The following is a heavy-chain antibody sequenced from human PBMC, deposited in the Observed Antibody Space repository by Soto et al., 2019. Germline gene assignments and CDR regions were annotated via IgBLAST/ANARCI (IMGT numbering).Heavy chain of an antibody. D-gene: IGHD6-19*01. Sequence: ETLSLTCTVSGGSISSYYWSWIRQPPGKGLEWIGYIYYSGSTNYNPSLKSRVTISVDTSKNQFSLKLSSVTAADAAVYYCARGHSSGWIDAFDIWGQGTMVTVSS. J-gene: IGHJ3*02. CDR1: GGSISSYY. CDR3: ARGHSSGWIDAFDI. V-gene: IGHV4-59*01. CDR2: IYYSGST.